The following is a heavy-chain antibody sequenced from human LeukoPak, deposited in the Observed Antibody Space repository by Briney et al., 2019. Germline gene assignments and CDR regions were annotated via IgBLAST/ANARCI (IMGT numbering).Heavy chain of an antibody. V-gene: IGHV1-2*02. CDR3: AAEYSGYVNWFDP. CDR1: GYTFTSYY. Sequence: ASVKVSCKASGYTFTSYYMHWVRRAPGQGLEWMGWINPNSGGTNYAQKFQGRVTMTRDTSISTAYMELSRLRSDDTVVYYCAAEYSGYVNWFDPWGEATLVTVSS. CDR2: INPNSGGT. D-gene: IGHD5-12*01. J-gene: IGHJ5*02.